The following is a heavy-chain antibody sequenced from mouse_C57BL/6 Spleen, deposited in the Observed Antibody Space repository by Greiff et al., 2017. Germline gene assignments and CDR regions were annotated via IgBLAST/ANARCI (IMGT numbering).Heavy chain of an antibody. J-gene: IGHJ4*01. V-gene: IGHV1-18*01. D-gene: IGHD3-1*01. CDR2: INPNNGGT. CDR1: GYTFTDYN. CDR3: ARSGIGLRAMDY. Sequence: DVQLQESGPELVKPGASVKIPCKASGYTFTDYNMDWVKQSHGKSLEWIGDINPNNGGTIYNQKFKGKATLTVDKSSSTAYMELRSLTSEDTAVYYCARSGIGLRAMDYWGQGTSVTVAS.